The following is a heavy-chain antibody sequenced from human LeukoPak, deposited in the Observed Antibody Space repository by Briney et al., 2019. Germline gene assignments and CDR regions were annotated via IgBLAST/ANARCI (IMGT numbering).Heavy chain of an antibody. V-gene: IGHV3-30*18. D-gene: IGHD1-26*01. J-gene: IGHJ4*02. CDR1: AFTFSNYA. Sequence: PGGSLRLSCAASAFTFSNYAMHWVRQAPGKGLEWVALISYDGSHKYFADPVKGRFTISRDNSKNTLFLQMHSLRAEDTAAYYCAKDNVAATGRYFDYWGQGTLVTVSS. CDR3: AKDNVAATGRYFDY. CDR2: ISYDGSHK.